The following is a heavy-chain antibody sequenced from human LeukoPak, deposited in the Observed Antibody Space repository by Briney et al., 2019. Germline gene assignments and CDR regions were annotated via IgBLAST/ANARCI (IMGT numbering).Heavy chain of an antibody. CDR2: ISASGDNT. CDR3: AKGGRRHYGDYVAF. V-gene: IGHV3-23*01. CDR1: GFTVNSYA. J-gene: IGHJ4*02. D-gene: IGHD4-17*01. Sequence: GGSLRLSCDASGFTVNSYAMNWVRQAPGKGLEWVSVISASGDNTYYADSVKGRFTISRDDSKNTVYLQMNSLRADDTAVYHCAKGGRRHYGDYVAFWGQGALVTVSS.